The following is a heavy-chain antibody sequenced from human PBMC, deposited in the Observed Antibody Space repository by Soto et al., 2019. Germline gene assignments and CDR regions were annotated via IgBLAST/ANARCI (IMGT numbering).Heavy chain of an antibody. CDR2: INHSGST. D-gene: IGHD3-16*02. CDR1: GGSFSCYY. J-gene: IGHJ4*02. CDR3: ARERTFGGVIAVDY. V-gene: IGHV4-34*01. Sequence: NPSETLSLTCAVYGGSFSCYYWSWIRQPPGKGLEWIGEINHSGSTNYNPSLKSRVTISVDTSKNQFSLKLSSVTAADTAVYYCARERTFGGVIAVDYWGQGTLVTVSS.